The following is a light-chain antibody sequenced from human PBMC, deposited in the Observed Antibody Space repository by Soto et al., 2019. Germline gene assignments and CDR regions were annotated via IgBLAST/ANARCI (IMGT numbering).Light chain of an antibody. J-gene: IGKJ4*01. V-gene: IGKV1-39*01. CDR1: QGINSY. CDR3: QQTYSAPLT. CDR2: TAS. Sequence: IQMTQSPSSLSASVGDRVTITCRASQGINSYLNWYQQKPRKAPELLIYTASNLQSGVPSRFSGSGSGTDFILTISSLQPEYFATYYCQQTYSAPLTFGGGTKVDIK.